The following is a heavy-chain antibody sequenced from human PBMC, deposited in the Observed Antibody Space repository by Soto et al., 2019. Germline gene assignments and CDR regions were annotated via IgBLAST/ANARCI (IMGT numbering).Heavy chain of an antibody. J-gene: IGHJ6*02. CDR1: VCTFLSCA. CDR3: ASVYDIVVVVAANSGYYYCMDV. D-gene: IGHD2-15*01. CDR2: IIPIYGTA. Sequence: AENVSYMGSVCTFLSCAISWVRQPPPQEVEWMGWIIPIYGTANYEQMLQGRVTLTADKSKSTAYLELNSLRSEETAVYYRASVYDIVVVVAANSGYYYCMDVWGQGTTVTVSS. V-gene: IGHV1-69*06.